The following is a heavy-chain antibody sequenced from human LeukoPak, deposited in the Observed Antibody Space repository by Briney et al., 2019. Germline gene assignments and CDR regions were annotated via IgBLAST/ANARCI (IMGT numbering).Heavy chain of an antibody. Sequence: GESLEISCKGSGYSFSNYWVAWMRQMPGKGLQWMGIIYPGDPDARYSPSFRGQVTISADKSINTVFLQWSSLKASDSAMYYCARLGPTVPIYYFDNWGQGTLVTVSS. CDR1: GYSFSNYW. CDR2: IYPGDPDA. V-gene: IGHV5-51*01. J-gene: IGHJ4*02. CDR3: ARLGPTVPIYYFDN. D-gene: IGHD4-17*01.